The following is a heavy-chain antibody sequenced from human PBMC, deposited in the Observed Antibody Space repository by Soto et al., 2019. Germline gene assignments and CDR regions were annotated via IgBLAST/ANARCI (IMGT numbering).Heavy chain of an antibody. Sequence: ASVKVSCKAFGYTFNAFYMHWVRQAPGQGLEWMGVINPSGDGTSYAQKFQGRVTMTRDTSTSTVYMELSSLRSEDTAVYYCASRYHLGYCSSTSCYTHWFDPWGQGTLVTVSS. CDR3: ASRYHLGYCSSTSCYTHWFDP. D-gene: IGHD2-2*02. V-gene: IGHV1-46*02. CDR1: GYTFNAFY. CDR2: INPSGDGT. J-gene: IGHJ5*02.